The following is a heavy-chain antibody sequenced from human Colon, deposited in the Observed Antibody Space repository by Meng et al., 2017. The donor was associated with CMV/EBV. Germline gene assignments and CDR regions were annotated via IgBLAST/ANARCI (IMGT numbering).Heavy chain of an antibody. Sequence: GESLKISCAASGFTLSRYTMHWVRQAPGKGLEWVAVTSYDGNKDWYADSVKGRFTISRDNSKDTLYLQMNSLRAGDTGVYYCAASIAGTTRFYYWGQGALVTVSS. CDR1: GFTLSRYT. V-gene: IGHV3-30*04. D-gene: IGHD1-7*01. J-gene: IGHJ4*02. CDR2: TSYDGNKD. CDR3: AASIAGTTRFYY.